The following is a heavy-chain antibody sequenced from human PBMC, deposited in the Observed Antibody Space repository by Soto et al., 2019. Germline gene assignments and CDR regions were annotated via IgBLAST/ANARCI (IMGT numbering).Heavy chain of an antibody. Sequence: PGGSLRLSCAASGFTFSDYYMSWIRQAPGKGLEWVSYISSSGSTIYYADSVKGRFTISRDNAKNSLYLQMNSLRAEDTAVYYCARDSWVGGSFEYLHRWGQGTLVTVSS. D-gene: IGHD2-15*01. CDR1: GFTFSDYY. V-gene: IGHV3-11*01. CDR2: ISSSGSTI. J-gene: IGHJ1*01. CDR3: ARDSWVGGSFEYLHR.